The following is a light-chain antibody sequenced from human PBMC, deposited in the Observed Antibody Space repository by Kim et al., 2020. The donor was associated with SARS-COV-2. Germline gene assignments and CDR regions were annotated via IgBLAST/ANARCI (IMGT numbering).Light chain of an antibody. Sequence: SAATGDSVTITCRASQVISRSLTWYQQKPEKAPNLLIYVASTLQTGVPSRFNGSGSGTDFTLTNSSLQSEDFASYYCQQYYSYPHTFGQGTKLEI. J-gene: IGKJ2*01. CDR1: QVISRS. CDR2: VAS. V-gene: IGKV1-8*01. CDR3: QQYYSYPHT.